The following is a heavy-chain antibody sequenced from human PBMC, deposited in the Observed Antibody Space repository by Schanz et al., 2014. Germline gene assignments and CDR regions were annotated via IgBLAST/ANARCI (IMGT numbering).Heavy chain of an antibody. J-gene: IGHJ4*02. CDR3: AKDLAAVGVFDY. V-gene: IGHV3-23*01. CDR2: LTGSGTTT. Sequence: EVQLLESGGGLVQPGGSLRLSCIGSGFTFRSYALGWVRQAPGKGLEWVSALTGSGTTTYYADSVKGRFTISRDNSKNTLDLQMNSLRAEDTAIYYCAKDLAAVGVFDYWGQGSLVTVSP. D-gene: IGHD6-13*01. CDR1: GFTFRSYA.